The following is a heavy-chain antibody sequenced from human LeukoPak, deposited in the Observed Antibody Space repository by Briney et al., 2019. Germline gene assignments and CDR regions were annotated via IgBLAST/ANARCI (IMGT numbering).Heavy chain of an antibody. Sequence: SETLSLTCTVSGGSISSYYWSWIRQPPGKGLEWIGYIYYSGSTNYNPSLKSRVTISVDTSKNQFSLKPSSVTAADTAVYYCARSAAAGRIRSFDYWGQGTLVTVSS. CDR1: GGSISSYY. D-gene: IGHD6-13*01. CDR3: ARSAAAGRIRSFDY. V-gene: IGHV4-59*12. J-gene: IGHJ4*02. CDR2: IYYSGST.